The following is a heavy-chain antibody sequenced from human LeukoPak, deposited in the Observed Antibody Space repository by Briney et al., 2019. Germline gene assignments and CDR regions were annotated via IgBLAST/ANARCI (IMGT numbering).Heavy chain of an antibody. CDR3: ASSYCSSTSCYEMDV. D-gene: IGHD2-2*01. CDR1: GFTFSSYG. Sequence: GGSLRLSCAASGFTFSSYGMHWVRQAPGKGLEWVAVIWYGGSNKYYADSVKGRFTISRDNSKNTLYLQMNSLRAEDTAVYYCASSYCSSTSCYEMDVWGKGTTVTVSS. CDR2: IWYGGSNK. V-gene: IGHV3-33*08. J-gene: IGHJ6*04.